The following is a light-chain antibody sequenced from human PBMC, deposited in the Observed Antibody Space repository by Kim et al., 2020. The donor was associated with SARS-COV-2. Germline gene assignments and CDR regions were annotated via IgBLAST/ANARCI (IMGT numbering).Light chain of an antibody. V-gene: IGKV1-39*01. J-gene: IGKJ3*01. CDR1: QSISSH. CDR3: QQCYITPFT. Sequence: DIQMTQSPSTLSASVGDRVTITCRTTQSISSHLNWYQQKPGRAPKLLISAASTLQGGVPSRFSGSGSETDFTLTISSLQPEDFATYFCQQCYITPFTFGPATQVDIQ. CDR2: AAS.